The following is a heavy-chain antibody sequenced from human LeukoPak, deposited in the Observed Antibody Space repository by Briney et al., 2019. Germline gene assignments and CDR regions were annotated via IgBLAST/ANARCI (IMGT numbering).Heavy chain of an antibody. CDR1: GGSISNDY. Sequence: SSETLSLTGTGSGGSISNDYWSWIRQPPGKGLEWIGYIYYSGSPHYNPSLKSRVTISVDTSKNPFSLKVISVTAADTAVYHCASARYSSRGGWFDPWGQGTLVTVSS. D-gene: IGHD6-19*01. V-gene: IGHV4-59*01. J-gene: IGHJ5*02. CDR3: ASARYSSRGGWFDP. CDR2: IYYSGSP.